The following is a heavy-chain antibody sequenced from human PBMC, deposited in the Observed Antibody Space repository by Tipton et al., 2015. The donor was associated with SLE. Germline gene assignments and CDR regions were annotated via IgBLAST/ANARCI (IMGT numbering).Heavy chain of an antibody. J-gene: IGHJ4*02. CDR3: ARELRYFDSRTFDY. CDR2: IYHSGNT. D-gene: IGHD3-22*01. V-gene: IGHV4-34*01. CDR1: GGPFSGYY. Sequence: TLSLTCAVYGGPFSGYYWSWIRQPPGKGLEWIGEIYHSGNTNYNPSLKSRVTISVDTSKNQFSLQLSSVTAADTGIYYCARELRYFDSRTFDYWGQGILVTVSS.